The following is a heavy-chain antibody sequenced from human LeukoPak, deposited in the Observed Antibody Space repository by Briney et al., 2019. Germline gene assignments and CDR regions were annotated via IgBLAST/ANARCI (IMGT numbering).Heavy chain of an antibody. CDR3: ARARLEDSWAFDY. D-gene: IGHD6-13*01. Sequence: ASVKVSCKASGYTFTGYYMHWVRQAPGQGLEWMGWINHNSGGTNYAQKFQGRVTMTRDTSISTAYMELSRLRSDDTAVYYCARARLEDSWAFDYWGQGTLVTVSS. CDR1: GYTFTGYY. J-gene: IGHJ4*02. V-gene: IGHV1-2*02. CDR2: INHNSGGT.